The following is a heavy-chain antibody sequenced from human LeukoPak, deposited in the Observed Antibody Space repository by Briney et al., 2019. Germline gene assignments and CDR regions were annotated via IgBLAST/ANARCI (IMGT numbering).Heavy chain of an antibody. J-gene: IGHJ4*02. CDR2: INEDGS. Sequence: GGSLRLSCTASGFSFSNHYMRWIRQAPGKGLEWVANINEDGSMGSVKGRFTVSRDNARNSLYLQMNSLRAEDTAVYFCARGSGWLLLDYWGQGTLVTVSS. V-gene: IGHV3-7*01. CDR1: GFSFSNHY. CDR3: ARGSGWLLLDY. D-gene: IGHD6-19*01.